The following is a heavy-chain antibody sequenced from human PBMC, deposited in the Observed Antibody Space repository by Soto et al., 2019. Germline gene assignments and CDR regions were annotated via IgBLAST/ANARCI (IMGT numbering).Heavy chain of an antibody. CDR3: ARAIDGYYGMDV. CDR1: GGTFSTDS. Sequence: QVQLVQSGAEVKKPGSSVKVSCKASGGTFSTDSISWVRQAPGQGLEWMGGIIPMFGTANNAQKFQGRVTITADESTSTAYMELSSLRSEDPAVYFCARAIDGYYGMDVWGQGTTGTVAS. CDR2: IIPMFGTA. J-gene: IGHJ6*02. V-gene: IGHV1-69*12.